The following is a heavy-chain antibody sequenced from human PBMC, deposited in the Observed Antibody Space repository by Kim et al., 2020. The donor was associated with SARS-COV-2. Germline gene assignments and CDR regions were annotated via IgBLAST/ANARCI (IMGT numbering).Heavy chain of an antibody. CDR1: GYTFTGYY. CDR2: INPNSGGT. Sequence: ASVKVSCKASGYTFTGYYMHWVRQAPGQGLEWMGWINPNSGGTNYAQKFQGRVTMTRDTSISTAYMELSRLRSDDTAVYYCARETYSSSSTHFDYWGQGTLVTVSS. J-gene: IGHJ4*02. D-gene: IGHD6-6*01. CDR3: ARETYSSSSTHFDY. V-gene: IGHV1-2*02.